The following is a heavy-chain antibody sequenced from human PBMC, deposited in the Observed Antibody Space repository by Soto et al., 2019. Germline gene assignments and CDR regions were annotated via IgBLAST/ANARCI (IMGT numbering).Heavy chain of an antibody. CDR3: ARLTPSHYYDSSGYYYYFDY. V-gene: IGHV4-39*01. J-gene: IGHJ4*02. CDR2: IYYSGST. CDR1: GGSISSSSYY. D-gene: IGHD3-22*01. Sequence: SETLSLTCTVSGGSISSSSYYLVGIRQRPWKGLEWIGSIYYSGSTYYNPSLKSRVTISVDTSKNQFSLKLSSVTAADTAVYYCARLTPSHYYDSSGYYYYFDYWGQGTLVTVSS.